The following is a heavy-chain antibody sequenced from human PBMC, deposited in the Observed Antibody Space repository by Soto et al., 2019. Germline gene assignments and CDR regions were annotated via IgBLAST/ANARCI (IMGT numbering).Heavy chain of an antibody. CDR1: GFTFSSYG. CDR2: IWYDGSNK. V-gene: IGHV3-33*01. J-gene: IGHJ4*02. CDR3: ARDRGSSSWYSPDY. Sequence: QVQLVESGGGVVQPGRSLRLSCAASGFTFSSYGMHWVRQAPGKGLEWVAVIWYDGSNKYYADSVKGRFTISRDNSKXXXXXXXXXXRAEDTAVYYCARDRGSSSWYSPDYWGQGTLVTVSS. D-gene: IGHD6-13*01.